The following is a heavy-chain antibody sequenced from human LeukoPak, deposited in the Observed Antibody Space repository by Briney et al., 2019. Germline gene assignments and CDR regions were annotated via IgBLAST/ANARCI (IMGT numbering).Heavy chain of an antibody. D-gene: IGHD2-2*01. CDR1: GGTFSSYA. CDR3: ARLYCSRTSCYLRDY. J-gene: IGHJ4*02. V-gene: IGHV1-69*13. Sequence: ASVKVSCKASGGTFSSYAISWVRQAPGQGLEWMGGIIPIFGTANYAQKFQGRVTITADESTSTAYMELSSLRSEDTAVYYCARLYCSRTSCYLRDYWGQGTLVTVSS. CDR2: IIPIFGTA.